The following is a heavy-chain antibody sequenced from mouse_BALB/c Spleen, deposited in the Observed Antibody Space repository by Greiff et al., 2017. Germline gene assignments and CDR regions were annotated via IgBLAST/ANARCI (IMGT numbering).Heavy chain of an antibody. V-gene: IGHV5-9*03. D-gene: IGHD4-1*01. J-gene: IGHJ4*01. Sequence: EVKVVESGGGLVKPGGSLKLSCAASGFTFSSYTMSWVRQTPEKRLEWVATISSGGGNTYYPDSVKGRFTISRDNAKNNLYLQMSSLRSEDTALYYSARKSYWGDAMDYWGQGTSVTVAS. CDR2: ISSGGGNT. CDR1: GFTFSSYT. CDR3: ARKSYWGDAMDY.